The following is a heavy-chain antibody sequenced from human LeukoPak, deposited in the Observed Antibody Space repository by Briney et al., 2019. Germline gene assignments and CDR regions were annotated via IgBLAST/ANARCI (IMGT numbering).Heavy chain of an antibody. Sequence: GGSLRLSCVVSGFSFSGSAIHWARQASGKGLEWVGLIRNKANNYATVYAASVNGRFTISRDDSRSTAYLQMNSLETEDTAVYYCTKQWATAGAGPLDFDYWGQGTLVTVYS. D-gene: IGHD6-13*01. J-gene: IGHJ4*02. CDR2: IRNKANNYAT. V-gene: IGHV3-73*01. CDR1: GFSFSGSA. CDR3: TKQWATAGAGPLDFDY.